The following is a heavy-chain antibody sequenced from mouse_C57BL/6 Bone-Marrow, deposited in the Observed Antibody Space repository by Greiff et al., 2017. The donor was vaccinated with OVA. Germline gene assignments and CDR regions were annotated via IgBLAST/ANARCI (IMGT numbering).Heavy chain of an antibody. J-gene: IGHJ2*01. CDR2: INPNNGGT. D-gene: IGHD3-3*01. CDR1: GYTFTDYY. V-gene: IGHV1-26*01. Sequence: EVQLQQSGPELVKPGASVKISCKASGYTFTDYYMNWVKQSHGKSLEWIGDINPNNGGTSYNQKFKGKATLTVDKSSRTAYMELRSLTSEDSAVYYCARKLMGQYYFDYWGQGTTLTVSS. CDR3: ARKLMGQYYFDY.